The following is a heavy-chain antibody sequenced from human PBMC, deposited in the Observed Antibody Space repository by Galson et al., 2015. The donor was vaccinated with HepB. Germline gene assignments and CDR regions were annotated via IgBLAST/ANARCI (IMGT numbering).Heavy chain of an antibody. CDR2: IKPTSGST. CDR3: AREGIAAVAGAFDI. V-gene: IGHV1-46*01. D-gene: IGHD6-13*01. J-gene: IGHJ3*02. CDR1: GYSFTSYY. Sequence: SVKVSCKASGYSFTSYYMHWVRQAPGQGLEWMGIIKPTSGSTTYAQKFQGRVSVTRDTSTSTVYMDLSSLRSEDTAVYYCAREGIAAVAGAFDIWGQGTMVTVSS.